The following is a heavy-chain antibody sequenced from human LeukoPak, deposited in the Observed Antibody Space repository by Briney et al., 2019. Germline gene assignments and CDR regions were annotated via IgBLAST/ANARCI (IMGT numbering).Heavy chain of an antibody. CDR1: GGSISSYY. V-gene: IGHV4-59*08. D-gene: IGHD3-10*01. J-gene: IGHJ4*02. CDR3: ARLWFGESTTFDY. CDR2: IYYSGST. Sequence: PSETLSLTCTVSGGSISSYYWSWIRQPPGKGLEWIGYIYYSGSTNYNPSLKSRVTISVDTSKNQFSLKLSSVTAADTAVYYCARLWFGESTTFDYWGQGTLVTVSS.